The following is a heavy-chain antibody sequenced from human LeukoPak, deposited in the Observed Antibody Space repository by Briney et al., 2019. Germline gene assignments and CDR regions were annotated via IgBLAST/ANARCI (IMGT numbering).Heavy chain of an antibody. CDR2: INPSGGST. CDR3: ARDLGYCSGGSCYSRFDP. J-gene: IGHJ5*02. V-gene: IGHV1-69*04. CDR1: GGTFSSYA. Sequence: SVKVSCKASGGTFSSYAISWVRQAPGQGLEWMGIINPSGGSTSYAQKFQGRVTITADKSTSTAYMELSSLRSEDTAVYYCARDLGYCSGGSCYSRFDPWGQGTLVTVSS. D-gene: IGHD2-15*01.